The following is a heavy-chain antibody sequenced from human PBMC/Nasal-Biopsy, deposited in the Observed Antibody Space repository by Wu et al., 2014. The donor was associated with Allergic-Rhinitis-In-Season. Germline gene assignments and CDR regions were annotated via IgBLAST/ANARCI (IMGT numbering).Heavy chain of an antibody. CDR1: GGSISSYY. J-gene: IGHJ3*02. D-gene: IGHD3-22*01. V-gene: IGHV4-59*08. CDR2: IGYSGST. CDR3: ARHLHYYDSSVNSYDAFDI. Sequence: TLSLTCAVSGGSISSYYWSWMRQALGKGLEWIAYIGYSGSTNYNPSLKSRVTMSVDTSKNQISLKLSSVTAADTAVYYCARHLHYYDSSVNSYDAFDIWGQGTMVTVSS.